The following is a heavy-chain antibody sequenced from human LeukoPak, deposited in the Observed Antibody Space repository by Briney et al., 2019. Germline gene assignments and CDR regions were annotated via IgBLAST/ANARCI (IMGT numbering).Heavy chain of an antibody. CDR2: IYHSGST. J-gene: IGHJ4*02. Sequence: NPSETLSLTCVVSGYSISSGYYWGWIRQPPGKGLEWIGSIYHSGSTYYNPSLKSRVTISVDTSKNQFSLKLSSVTAADTAVYYCARQGVLYCSSTSCHNFDYWGQGTLVTVSS. D-gene: IGHD2-2*01. CDR1: GYSISSGYY. V-gene: IGHV4-38-2*01. CDR3: ARQGVLYCSSTSCHNFDY.